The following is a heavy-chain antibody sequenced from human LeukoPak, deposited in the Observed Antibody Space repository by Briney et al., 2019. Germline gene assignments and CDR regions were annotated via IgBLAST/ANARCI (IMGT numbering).Heavy chain of an antibody. V-gene: IGHV4-59*08. CDR3: ARSAHQYYYDSSGYYSYYYYGMDV. CDR1: GGSISSYY. J-gene: IGHJ6*02. Sequence: SETLSLTCTVSGGSISSYYWSWIRQPPGKGLEWIGYIYYSGGTNYNPSLKSRVTISVDTSKNQFSLKLSSVTAADTAVYYCARSAHQYYYDSSGYYSYYYYGMDVWGQGTTVTVSS. D-gene: IGHD3-22*01. CDR2: IYYSGGT.